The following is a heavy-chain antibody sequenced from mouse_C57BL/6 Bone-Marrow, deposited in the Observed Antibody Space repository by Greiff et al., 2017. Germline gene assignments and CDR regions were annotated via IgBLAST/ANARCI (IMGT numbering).Heavy chain of an antibody. J-gene: IGHJ2*01. CDR3: ARSRTTVDLND. CDR2: IHPNSGST. Sequence: QVQLQQPGAELVKPGASVKLSCKASGYTFTSYWMHWVKQRPGQGLEWIGMIHPNSGSTNYNEKFKSKATLTVDKSSSTAYMQLSSLTSEDSAVYYCARSRTTVDLNDWGQGTTLTVSS. D-gene: IGHD1-1*01. V-gene: IGHV1-64*01. CDR1: GYTFTSYW.